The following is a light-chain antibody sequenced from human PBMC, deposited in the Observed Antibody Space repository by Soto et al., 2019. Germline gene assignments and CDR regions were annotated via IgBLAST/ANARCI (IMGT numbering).Light chain of an antibody. J-gene: IGKJ2*01. CDR3: QQYNSYSYT. Sequence: DIQMTQSPSTLSASVGDRVTITCRASQSISSWLAWYQQKPGKAPKLLIYDASSLESGVPSRFSGSGSGTEFTLTISSLQPDDFETYYRQQYNSYSYTFGQGT. CDR2: DAS. V-gene: IGKV1-5*01. CDR1: QSISSW.